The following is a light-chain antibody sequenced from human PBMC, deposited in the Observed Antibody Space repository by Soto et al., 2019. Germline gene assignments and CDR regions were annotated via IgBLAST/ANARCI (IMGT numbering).Light chain of an antibody. J-gene: IGKJ1*01. CDR3: MQAVEIPRQ. Sequence: DIVMAQSPLSLPVTPGEPASISCRSSQSILHTNGYNYLDWHLQQPGQSPQLLIYLGSNRASWVPDRLSGSVSGTDFTLKISRVEAEDLGVYYCMQAVEIPRQFGKGTKADIK. CDR2: LGS. CDR1: QSILHTNGYNY. V-gene: IGKV2-28*01.